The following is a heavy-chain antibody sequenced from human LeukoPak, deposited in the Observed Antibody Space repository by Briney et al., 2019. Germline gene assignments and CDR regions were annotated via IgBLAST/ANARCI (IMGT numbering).Heavy chain of an antibody. D-gene: IGHD1-26*01. CDR2: INGDGTTT. CDR3: ARGGIGYGMDV. CDR1: GCTFSSYC. Sequence: PGGSLRLTCAASGCTFSSYCMHWVRQAPGKGLVWVSRINGDGTTTNYADSVKGRFTISRDNAKNTVHLQMNSLRAEDTAVYYCARGGIGYGMDVWGERTSVTVSS. J-gene: IGHJ6*01. V-gene: IGHV3-74*01.